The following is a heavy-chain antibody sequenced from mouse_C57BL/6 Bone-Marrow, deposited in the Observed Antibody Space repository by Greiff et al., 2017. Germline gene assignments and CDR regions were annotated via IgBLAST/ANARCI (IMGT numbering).Heavy chain of an antibody. CDR1: GFTFSDYG. D-gene: IGHD2-1*01. Sequence: EVNVVESGGGLVKPGGSLKLSCAASGFTFSDYGMHWVRQAPEKGLAWVAYISSGSSTIYYADTVKGRFTISRDNAKNTLFLQMTSLRSEDTAMYYCARPLYYGNYWFAYWGQGTLVTVSA. J-gene: IGHJ3*01. CDR2: ISSGSSTI. V-gene: IGHV5-17*01. CDR3: ARPLYYGNYWFAY.